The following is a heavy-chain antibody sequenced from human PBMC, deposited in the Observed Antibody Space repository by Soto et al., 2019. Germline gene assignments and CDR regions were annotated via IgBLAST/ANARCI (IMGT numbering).Heavy chain of an antibody. J-gene: IGHJ6*02. Sequence: EVQLVETGGGLIQPGGSLRLPCLASGFSVTTNYIIWVRQPPGKGLEWVSTTFTGGSTHYADSVKGRFSLSRDNSKNTVYLQMNNLRVEDTAVYYCAKKPPSSIQGWAFGMDVWGQGTTVSVSS. CDR2: TFTGGST. V-gene: IGHV3-53*02. D-gene: IGHD1-26*01. CDR3: AKKPPSSIQGWAFGMDV. CDR1: GFSVTTNY.